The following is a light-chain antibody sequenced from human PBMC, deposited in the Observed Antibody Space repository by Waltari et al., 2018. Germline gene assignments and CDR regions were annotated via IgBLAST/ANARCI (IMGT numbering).Light chain of an antibody. V-gene: IGLV1-47*01. CDR3: ASWDDSHYV. Sequence: QSVLTQPPSASATPGQRVLTSCSGSSSNLGSHYLYWSQQLPGPAPKLLIYRNNQRPSGVPDRFSASKSGTSASLAISGLRSEDEAVYYCASWDDSHYVFGTGTQVTVL. CDR2: RNN. CDR1: SSNLGSHY. J-gene: IGLJ1*01.